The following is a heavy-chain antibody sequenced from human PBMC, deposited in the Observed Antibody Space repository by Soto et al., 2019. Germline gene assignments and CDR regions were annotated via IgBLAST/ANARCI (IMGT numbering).Heavy chain of an antibody. Sequence: VAVIWYDGSNKYYADSVKGRFTISRDNSKNTLYLQMNSLRAEDTAVYYCARESCTDRRFYYYYYGMDVWGQGTTVTVSS. CDR2: IWYDGSNK. D-gene: IGHD2-2*01. CDR3: ARESCTDRRFYYYYYGMDV. J-gene: IGHJ6*02. V-gene: IGHV3-33*01.